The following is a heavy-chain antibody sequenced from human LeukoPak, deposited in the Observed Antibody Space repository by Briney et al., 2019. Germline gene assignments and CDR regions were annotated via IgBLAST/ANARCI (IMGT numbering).Heavy chain of an antibody. CDR1: GYSISSGYY. CDR2: IYHSGST. CDR3: ARSNGGQLVFDY. D-gene: IGHD6-6*01. V-gene: IGHV4-38-2*01. J-gene: IGHJ4*02. Sequence: PSETLSLTCAVSGYSISSGYYWGWIRQPPGKGLEWIGSIYHSGSTYYNPSLKSRVTISVDTSKNQFSLKLSSVTAADTAVYYCARSNGGQLVFDYWGQGTLVTVSS.